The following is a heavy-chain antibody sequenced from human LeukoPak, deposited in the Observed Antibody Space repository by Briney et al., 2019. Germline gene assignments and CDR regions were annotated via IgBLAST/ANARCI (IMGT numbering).Heavy chain of an antibody. V-gene: IGHV1-18*01. D-gene: IGHD1-1*01. Sequence: ASVKISCKAAGYNYNTYSIAWVRQAPGEGLEWMGWISAYNGNTNYAQNFQDRVTMTIDTSTSTGYMELRSLASDDTAVYYCASRQLERQAHYYMDVWGKGTTVTVSS. CDR3: ASRQLERQAHYYMDV. CDR2: ISAYNGNT. J-gene: IGHJ6*03. CDR1: GYNYNTYS.